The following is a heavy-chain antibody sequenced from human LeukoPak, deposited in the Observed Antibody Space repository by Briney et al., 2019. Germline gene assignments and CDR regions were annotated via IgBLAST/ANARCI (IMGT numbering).Heavy chain of an antibody. J-gene: IGHJ6*03. CDR3: ARMDCGYDYYYYYYMDV. V-gene: IGHV3-48*01. D-gene: IGHD5-12*01. CDR2: ISSSSSTI. CDR1: GFTFSSYE. Sequence: GGSLRLSCAASGFTFSSYEMNWVRQAPGKGLEWVSYISSSSSTIYYADSVKGRFTISRDNAKNSLYLQMNSLRAEDTAVYYCARMDCGYDYYYYYYMDVWGKGTTVTVSS.